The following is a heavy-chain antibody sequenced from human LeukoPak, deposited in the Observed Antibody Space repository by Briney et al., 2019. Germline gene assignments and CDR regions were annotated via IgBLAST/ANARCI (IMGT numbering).Heavy chain of an antibody. J-gene: IGHJ6*03. CDR1: GFTFTDYA. Sequence: GASVKVSCKTSGFTFTDYAFAWVRQAPGQGLEWMGWISVYNGNTNYAQKLQGRVTMTTDTSTSTAYMELSSLRSEDTAVYYCATLGYDYVWGSYRYHPNYYYYMDVWGKGTMVTVSS. CDR2: ISVYNGNT. D-gene: IGHD3-16*02. V-gene: IGHV1-18*01. CDR3: ATLGYDYVWGSYRYHPNYYYYMDV.